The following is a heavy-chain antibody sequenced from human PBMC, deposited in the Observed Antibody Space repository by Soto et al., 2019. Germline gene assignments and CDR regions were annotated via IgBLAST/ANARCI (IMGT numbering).Heavy chain of an antibody. D-gene: IGHD5-12*01. CDR2: IYFSGST. V-gene: IGHV4-31*03. Sequence: PSETLSLTCTVSGGSISRSGYYWSWIRQHPGKGLEWIGYIYFSGSTYYNPSLKSRVTISVDTSKNQFSLNLNSVTAADTAVYYCAGIVATNFDYWGQGTLVT. CDR3: AGIVATNFDY. CDR1: GGSISRSGYY. J-gene: IGHJ4*02.